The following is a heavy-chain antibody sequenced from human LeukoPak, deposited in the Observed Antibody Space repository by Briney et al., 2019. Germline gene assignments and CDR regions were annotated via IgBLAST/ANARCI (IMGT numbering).Heavy chain of an antibody. CDR1: GVSFDYYY. D-gene: IGHD4-11*01. Sequence: SETLSLTCAASGVSFDYYYWSWVRQTPGKGLEWIGEINHSGYTNDNPSLKSRVTLSIDTPRKQFSLNLRSVTVADAGIYYCTRMTRGHDYWGQGTQVTVSS. CDR2: INHSGYT. CDR3: TRMTRGHDY. V-gene: IGHV4-34*01. J-gene: IGHJ4*02.